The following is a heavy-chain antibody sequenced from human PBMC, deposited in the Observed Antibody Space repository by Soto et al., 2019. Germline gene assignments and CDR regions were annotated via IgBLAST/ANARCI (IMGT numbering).Heavy chain of an antibody. Sequence: SSETLSLTCTVSGGSISSYYWSWIRQPPGKGLEWIGYIYYSGSTNYKPSLKSRVTLSVDTSKNQFSPKPSSVTAAGTARSFCASQRTTGVTYYYYYYMDVWGKGTTVTVSS. J-gene: IGHJ6*03. V-gene: IGHV4-59*08. CDR1: GGSISSYY. CDR3: ASQRTTGVTYYYYYYMDV. D-gene: IGHD2-21*02. CDR2: IYYSGST.